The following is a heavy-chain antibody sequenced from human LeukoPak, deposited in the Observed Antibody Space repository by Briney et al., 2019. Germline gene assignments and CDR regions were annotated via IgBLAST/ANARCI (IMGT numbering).Heavy chain of an antibody. V-gene: IGHV3-23*01. CDR1: GFIFSNYD. CDR3: MYYYDSSGNYFDY. CDR2: ISGSGGST. D-gene: IGHD3-22*01. J-gene: IGHJ4*02. Sequence: GGSLRLSCAASGFIFSNYDMSWVRQAPGKGLEWVSAISGSGGSTYYADSVKGRFTISRDNSKNTLHLQMNSLRAEDTAAYYCMYYYDSSGNYFDYWGQGTLVTVSS.